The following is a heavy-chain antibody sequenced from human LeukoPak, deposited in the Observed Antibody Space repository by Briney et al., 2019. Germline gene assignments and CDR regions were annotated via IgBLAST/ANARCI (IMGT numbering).Heavy chain of an antibody. D-gene: IGHD6-19*01. CDR2: ISSSGSSE. CDR3: ARVTKEGIAVAPDY. CDR1: GFTFSDYY. J-gene: IGHJ4*02. Sequence: PGGSLRLSCAASGFTFSDYYMSWIRQAPGKGLEWVSYISSSGSSENYADSVKGRFTISRDNAKSSLYLQMNSLRAEDTAVYYCARVTKEGIAVAPDYWGQGTLVTVSS. V-gene: IGHV3-11*01.